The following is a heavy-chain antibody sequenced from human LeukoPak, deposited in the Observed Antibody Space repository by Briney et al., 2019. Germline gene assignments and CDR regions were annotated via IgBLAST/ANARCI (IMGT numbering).Heavy chain of an antibody. Sequence: GGSLRLSCAASGFTFSSYAMHWVCQAPGKGLEWVAVISYDGSNKYYADSVKGRFTISRDNSKNTLYLQMNSLRPEDTAIYYCAREGYYGSGSPPSLYFDYWGQGTLVTVSS. CDR1: GFTFSSYA. CDR3: AREGYYGSGSPPSLYFDY. V-gene: IGHV3-30*04. J-gene: IGHJ4*02. CDR2: ISYDGSNK. D-gene: IGHD3-10*01.